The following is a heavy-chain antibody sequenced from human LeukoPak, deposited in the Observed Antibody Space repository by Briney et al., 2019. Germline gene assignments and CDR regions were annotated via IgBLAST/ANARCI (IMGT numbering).Heavy chain of an antibody. CDR3: ARDVPYYYESSGYYSLGFDI. V-gene: IGHV3-21*01. CDR1: GFTFSNYS. D-gene: IGHD3-22*01. Sequence: GGSLRLSCAASGFTFSNYSMNWVRQAPGKGLERVSSISSSSSYIYYADSVKGRFTISRDNAKNSLYLQMNSLRAEDTAVYYCARDVPYYYESSGYYSLGFDIWGQGTMVTVSS. J-gene: IGHJ3*02. CDR2: ISSSSSYI.